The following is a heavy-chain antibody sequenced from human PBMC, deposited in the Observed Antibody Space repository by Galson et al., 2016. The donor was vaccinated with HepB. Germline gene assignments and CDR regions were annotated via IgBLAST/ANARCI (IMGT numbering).Heavy chain of an antibody. Sequence: SLRLSCAAFGYTFRSYAMSWVRRAPGKGLEWVSAISRDGDTTYNADSVKRRFSISRDNSKNTVYLQMNSLRAEDTAVYYCAKDGPGYSSGWHSYYFAMDVWGQGTTVTVSS. CDR1: GYTFRSYA. CDR2: ISRDGDTT. CDR3: AKDGPGYSSGWHSYYFAMDV. D-gene: IGHD6-19*01. J-gene: IGHJ6*02. V-gene: IGHV3-23*01.